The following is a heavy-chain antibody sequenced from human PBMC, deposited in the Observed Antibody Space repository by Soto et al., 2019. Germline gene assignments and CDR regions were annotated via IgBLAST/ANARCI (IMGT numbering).Heavy chain of an antibody. CDR3: AKDKKLLWHRPPSDGMDV. Sequence: GGSLRLSCAASGFTFDDYTMHWVRQAPGKGLEWVSLISWDGGSTYYADSVKGRFTISRDNSKNSLYLQMNSLRTEDTALYYCAKDKKLLWHRPPSDGMDVWGQGTTVTVSS. CDR1: GFTFDDYT. J-gene: IGHJ6*02. V-gene: IGHV3-43*01. D-gene: IGHD3-10*01. CDR2: ISWDGGST.